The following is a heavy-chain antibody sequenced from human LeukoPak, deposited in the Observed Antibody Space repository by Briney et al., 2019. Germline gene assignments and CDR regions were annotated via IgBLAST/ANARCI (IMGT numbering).Heavy chain of an antibody. D-gene: IGHD3-9*01. V-gene: IGHV4-59*12. CDR1: GGSISSYY. Sequence: SETLSLTCTVSGGSISSYYWSWIRQPPGKGLEWIGYIYYSGSTYYNPSLKSRVTISVDTSKNQFSLKLSSVTAADTAVYYCARVGDYDILTGYYDYWGQGTLVTVSS. J-gene: IGHJ4*02. CDR3: ARVGDYDILTGYYDY. CDR2: IYYSGST.